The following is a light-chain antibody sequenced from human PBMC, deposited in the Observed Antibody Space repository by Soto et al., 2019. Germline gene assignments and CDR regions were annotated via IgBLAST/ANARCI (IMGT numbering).Light chain of an antibody. J-gene: IGKJ2*01. CDR3: QQYGSSPGT. CDR2: GAS. CDR1: QSVTNNF. V-gene: IGKV3-20*01. Sequence: EIVLTQSPGTLSLSPGERATLSCRASQSVTNNFLAWYQHKPGQAPRLLIYGASSRPGGIPDRFSGSGTGTDFTLTISRLEPEDFAVYHCQQYGSSPGTFGQGTKLGI.